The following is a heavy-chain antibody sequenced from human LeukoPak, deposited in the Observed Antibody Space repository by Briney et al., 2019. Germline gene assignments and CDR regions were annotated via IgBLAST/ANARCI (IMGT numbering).Heavy chain of an antibody. CDR3: ARGAPQTNYDFWSGTPSPFDY. D-gene: IGHD3-3*01. Sequence: GASVKVSCKASGGTFSSHAISWVRQAPGQGLEWMGGIIPIFGTANYAQRLQGRVTMTTDTSTSTAYMELRSLRSDDTAVYYCARGAPQTNYDFWSGTPSPFDYWGQGTLVTVSS. CDR2: IIPIFGTA. CDR1: GGTFSSHA. J-gene: IGHJ4*02. V-gene: IGHV1-69*05.